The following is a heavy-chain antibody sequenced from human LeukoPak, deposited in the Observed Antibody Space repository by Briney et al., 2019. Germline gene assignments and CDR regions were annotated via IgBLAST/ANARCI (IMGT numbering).Heavy chain of an antibody. Sequence: PSQTLSLTCAVSGGSISSGGYSWSWLRQPPGTGLEWIGYIYHSGSTYYNPSLKSRVTISVDRSKNQFSLKLSSVTAADTAVYYCASSSTGYCSSTSCYYYYYGMDVWGKGTTVTVSS. J-gene: IGHJ6*04. V-gene: IGHV4-30-2*01. CDR2: IYHSGST. D-gene: IGHD2-2*01. CDR3: ASSSTGYCSSTSCYYYYYGMDV. CDR1: GGSISSGGYS.